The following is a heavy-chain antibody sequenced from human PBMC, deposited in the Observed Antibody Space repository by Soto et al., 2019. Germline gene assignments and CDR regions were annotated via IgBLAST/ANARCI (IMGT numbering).Heavy chain of an antibody. J-gene: IGHJ4*02. D-gene: IGHD6-13*01. CDR1: GFTFSSHW. CDR2: INGDGSST. Sequence: EVQLVESGGGLVQPGGSLRLSCTASGFTFSSHWMHWVRQAPGKGLVWVSRINGDGSSTNYADSLKGRFTISRDNAKNRLYLQMNSLRVENTAVYYCATGGDYSTNWFIFDNWGQGTLVSVSS. V-gene: IGHV3-74*01. CDR3: ATGGDYSTNWFIFDN.